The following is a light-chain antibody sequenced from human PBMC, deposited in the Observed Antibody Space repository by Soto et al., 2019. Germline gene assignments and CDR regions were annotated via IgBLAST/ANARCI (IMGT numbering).Light chain of an antibody. Sequence: QSVLTQPRSVSGSPGQSVTLSCTGTSSDVGGYNYVSWYQQYPGKAPKVMIYAVTRRPSGVPDRISGSKSGNTASLTISGLQAEDEAAYYCCSYAASYTHYVFGTGTKVTVL. CDR1: SSDVGGYNY. J-gene: IGLJ1*01. CDR3: CSYAASYTHYV. CDR2: AVT. V-gene: IGLV2-11*01.